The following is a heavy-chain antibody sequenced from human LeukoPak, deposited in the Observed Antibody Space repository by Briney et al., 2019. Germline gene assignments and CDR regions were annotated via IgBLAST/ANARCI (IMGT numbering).Heavy chain of an antibody. V-gene: IGHV5-51*01. D-gene: IGHD3-22*01. J-gene: IGHJ4*02. CDR3: ARRYDGREKTLDY. CDR2: IYPGDSDT. Sequence: GESLKISCKGSGYSFTRYCIGWVRQMPGKGLEWMGIIYPGDSDTRYSPSFQGQVTISADKSINTAYLQWSSLQASDSAMYYCARRYDGREKTLDYWGQGTLVTVSS. CDR1: GYSFTRYC.